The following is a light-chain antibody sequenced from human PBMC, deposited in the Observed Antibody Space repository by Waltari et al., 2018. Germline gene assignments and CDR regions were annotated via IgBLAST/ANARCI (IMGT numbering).Light chain of an antibody. CDR2: DTS. CDR3: LLFYNGPRV. CDR1: TGPVTRGHY. Sequence: QAVVTQEPSLTVSPGGTVTLTCASNTGPVTRGHYPYWFQQKPGQAPRTLIYDTSNTHSWTPARFTGSLFGGKAALTLSGAQPEDEAEYYCLLFYNGPRVFGGGTKLTVL. V-gene: IGLV7-46*01. J-gene: IGLJ3*02.